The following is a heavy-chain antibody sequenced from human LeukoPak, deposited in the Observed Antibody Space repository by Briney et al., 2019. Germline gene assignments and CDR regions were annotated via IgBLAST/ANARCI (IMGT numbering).Heavy chain of an antibody. CDR3: ARDIGPLDY. CDR1: GFTFSNYG. CDR2: IRHDVNNK. V-gene: IGHV3-30*02. Sequence: PGGSLRLSCAASGFTFSNYGMHWVRQAPGKGLEWVTFIRHDVNNKYYADSVKGRFTISRDNTKNTLYLQMHSLRAEDTAVYYCARDIGPLDYWGQGTLVTVSS. J-gene: IGHJ4*02. D-gene: IGHD2-15*01.